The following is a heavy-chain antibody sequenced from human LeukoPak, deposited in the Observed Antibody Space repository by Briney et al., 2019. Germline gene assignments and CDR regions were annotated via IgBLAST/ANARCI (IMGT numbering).Heavy chain of an antibody. D-gene: IGHD4-23*01. Sequence: SETLSLTCTVSGGSISSYYWSWIRQPPGKGLEWIGYIYYSGSTNYNPSLKSRVTISVDTSKNQFSLKLSSVTAADTAVYYCARDRDYGGNFYLGYWGQGTLVTVSS. CDR3: ARDRDYGGNFYLGY. CDR2: IYYSGST. J-gene: IGHJ4*02. CDR1: GGSISSYY. V-gene: IGHV4-59*01.